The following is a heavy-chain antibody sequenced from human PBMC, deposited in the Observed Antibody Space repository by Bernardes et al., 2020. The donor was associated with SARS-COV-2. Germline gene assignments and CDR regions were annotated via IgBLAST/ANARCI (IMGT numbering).Heavy chain of an antibody. J-gene: IGHJ4*02. CDR2: ISGGGGKI. CDR3: VKEFSSPKRFDY. Sequence: GGSLRLSCSASGFTFSSYAMNWVRLAPGKGLEQVSTISGGGGKIYYADSVKGRFTISSDNSKNSLYIQVSSLRREDTAVYYCVKEFSSPKRFDYWGQATLVTVPS. CDR1: GFTFSSYA. V-gene: IGHV3-64D*06. D-gene: IGHD6-13*01.